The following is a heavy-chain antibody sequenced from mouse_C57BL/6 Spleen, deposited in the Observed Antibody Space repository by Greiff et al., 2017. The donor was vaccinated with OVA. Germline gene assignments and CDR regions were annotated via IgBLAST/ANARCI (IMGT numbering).Heavy chain of an antibody. V-gene: IGHV10-1*01. CDR1: GFSFNTYA. CDR3: VRQNTAYYFDY. CDR2: ISRKSNNYAS. J-gene: IGHJ2*01. Sequence: EVLLVESGGGLVQPKGSLKLSCAASGFSFNTYAMNWVRQAPGKGLEWVARISRKSNNYASYYADSVKDRFTISRYDSKSKLYLQISSLTAEDTAVYYCVRQNTAYYFDYWGQGTPLTVSS.